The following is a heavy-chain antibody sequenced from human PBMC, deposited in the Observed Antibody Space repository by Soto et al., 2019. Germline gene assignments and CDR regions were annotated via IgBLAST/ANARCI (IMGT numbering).Heavy chain of an antibody. D-gene: IGHD3-22*01. CDR3: AKDEELVVIGQFDY. CDR1: GFTFSSYG. CDR2: ISYDGSNK. V-gene: IGHV3-30*18. Sequence: QVQLVESGGGVVQPGRSLRLSCAASGFTFSSYGMHWVRQAPGKGLEWVAVISYDGSNKYYADSVKGRFTISRDNSKNTLYLQRNSLRAEDTAVYYCAKDEELVVIGQFDYWGQGTLVTVSS. J-gene: IGHJ4*02.